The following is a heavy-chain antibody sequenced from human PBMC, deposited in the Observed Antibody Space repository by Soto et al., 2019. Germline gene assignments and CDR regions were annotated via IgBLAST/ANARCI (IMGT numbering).Heavy chain of an antibody. CDR1: SGSFSGYY. V-gene: IGHV4-34*01. CDR2: IYHGLSI. D-gene: IGHD3-16*01. Sequence: SETLSLTCAVYSGSFSGYYWSWIRQPPGKGLEWIGEIYHGLSIVYNPSLKSRVTISGDSSKNQFSLKLSSVTAADTAVYYCTRHGGYYFDYWGQGTLVTVSS. J-gene: IGHJ4*02. CDR3: TRHGGYYFDY.